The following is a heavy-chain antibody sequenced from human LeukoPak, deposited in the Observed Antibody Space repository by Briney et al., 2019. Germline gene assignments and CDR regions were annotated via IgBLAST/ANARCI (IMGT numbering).Heavy chain of an antibody. CDR2: MYYTGNT. CDR1: GDSISSSSTYY. V-gene: IGHV4-39*07. J-gene: IGHJ5*02. CDR3: ARKGEYSSSWYNWFDP. D-gene: IGHD6-13*01. Sequence: SETLSLTCTVSGDSISSSSTYYWVWLRQPPGKGLEWIGSMYYTGNTYYNPSLKSRVAISVDMSKNQFSLKLSSVTAADTAVYYCARKGEYSSSWYNWFDPWGQGTLVTVSS.